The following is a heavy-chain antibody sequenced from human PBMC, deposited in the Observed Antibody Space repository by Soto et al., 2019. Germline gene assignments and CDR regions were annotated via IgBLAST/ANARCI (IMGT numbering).Heavy chain of an antibody. CDR2: IYYSGST. CDR1: GGSISSSSYY. Sequence: QLQLQESGPGLVKPSETLSLTCTVSGGSISSSSYYWGWIRQPPGKGLEWIGSIYYSGSTYYNPSLKSRVTISVHTSKNQFSLKLSSVTAADTAVYYCARHSAAGITMIVVVTEPFDYWGQGTLVTVSS. V-gene: IGHV4-39*01. CDR3: ARHSAAGITMIVVVTEPFDY. J-gene: IGHJ4*02. D-gene: IGHD3-22*01.